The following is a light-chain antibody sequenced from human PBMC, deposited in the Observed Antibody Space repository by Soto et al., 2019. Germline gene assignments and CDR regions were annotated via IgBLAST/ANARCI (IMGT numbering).Light chain of an antibody. CDR1: SSNIGAGYD. CDR3: QSYDSSHWV. CDR2: GNS. Sequence: QSVLTQPPSVSGAPGQRVTISCTGSSSNIGAGYDVHWYQQLPGTAPKLLIYGNSNRPSGVPDRFSGSKSGTSASLAITGLQAEDEADYYCQSYDSSHWVFGGRTKLTVL. V-gene: IGLV1-40*01. J-gene: IGLJ3*02.